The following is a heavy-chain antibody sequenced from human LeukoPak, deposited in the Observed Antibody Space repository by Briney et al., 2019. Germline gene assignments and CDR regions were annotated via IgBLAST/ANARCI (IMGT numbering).Heavy chain of an antibody. CDR1: GGSISSYY. J-gene: IGHJ4*02. Sequence: SETQSLTCTVSGGSISSYYWSWIRQPPGKGLEWIGYIYYSGSTNYNPSLKSRVTISVDTSKNQFSLKLSSVTAADTAVYYCARGGYCGGDCYGGWGQGTLVTVSS. V-gene: IGHV4-59*01. CDR3: ARGGYCGGDCYGG. CDR2: IYYSGST. D-gene: IGHD2-21*02.